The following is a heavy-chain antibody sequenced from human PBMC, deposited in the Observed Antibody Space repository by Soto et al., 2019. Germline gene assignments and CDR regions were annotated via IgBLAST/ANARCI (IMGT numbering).Heavy chain of an antibody. CDR3: ARSSGRLLWFGELSARLYYFDY. Sequence: SETLSLTCTVSGGSISSGGYYWSWIRQHPGKGLEWIGYIYYSGSTYYNPSLKSRVTISVDTSKNQFSLKLSSVTAADTAVYYCARSSGRLLWFGELSARLYYFDYWGQGTLVTVSS. J-gene: IGHJ4*02. CDR1: GGSISSGGYY. CDR2: IYYSGST. D-gene: IGHD3-10*01. V-gene: IGHV4-31*03.